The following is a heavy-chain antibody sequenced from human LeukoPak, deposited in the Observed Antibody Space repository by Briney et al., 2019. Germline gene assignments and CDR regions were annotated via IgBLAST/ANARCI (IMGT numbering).Heavy chain of an antibody. J-gene: IGHJ3*02. Sequence: SETLSLTCTVSGGSISSSSYYWGWIRQPPGKGLEWIGSIYYSGSTYYNPSLKSRVTISVDTSKNQFSLKLSSVTAADTAVYYCARGGGPYVFDIWGQGTMVTVSS. V-gene: IGHV4-39*01. CDR3: ARGGGPYVFDI. CDR2: IYYSGST. CDR1: GGSISSSSYY. D-gene: IGHD3-16*01.